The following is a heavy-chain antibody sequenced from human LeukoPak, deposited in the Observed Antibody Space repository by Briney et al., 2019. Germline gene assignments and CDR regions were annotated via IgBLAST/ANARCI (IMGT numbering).Heavy chain of an antibody. CDR3: TTDNTDYGDDGGQVSNI. Sequence: GGSLRLSCAASGFTFRNAWLSWVRQASGKGLEWVGRIKCKTDGGTTDYAATVKGRFTISKDDSKNTLYLQMNSLKTEDTAVYYCTTDNTDYGDDGGQVSNIWGQGTMVTVSS. J-gene: IGHJ3*02. V-gene: IGHV3-15*01. CDR1: GFTFRNAW. D-gene: IGHD4-17*01. CDR2: IKCKTDGGTT.